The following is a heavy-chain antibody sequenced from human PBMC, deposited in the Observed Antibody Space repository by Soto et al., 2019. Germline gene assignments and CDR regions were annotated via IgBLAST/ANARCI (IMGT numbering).Heavy chain of an antibody. D-gene: IGHD3-22*01. J-gene: IGHJ4*02. V-gene: IGHV3-23*01. Sequence: EVQLLESGGGLVQPGGSLRLSCAASGFTFSNYAMSWVRQAPGKGLEWVSGIGGRATSAYYADSVKGRFAISRDNSYNTQFLQLNSLRAEDTAVYYCAKSRYSDSSGDVYDFWGQGTLVSVSS. CDR2: IGGRATSA. CDR3: AKSRYSDSSGDVYDF. CDR1: GFTFSNYA.